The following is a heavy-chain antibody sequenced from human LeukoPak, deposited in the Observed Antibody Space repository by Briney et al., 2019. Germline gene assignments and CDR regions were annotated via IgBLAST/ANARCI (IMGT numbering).Heavy chain of an antibody. CDR1: GFTFSSYS. CDR2: ISSSSSYI. CDR3: ERESGGALRYPYYFDY. V-gene: IGHV3-21*01. J-gene: IGHJ4*02. D-gene: IGHD3-9*01. Sequence: GGSLRLSCAASGFTFSSYSMNWVRQAPGKGLEWVSSISSSSSYIYYADSVKGRFTISRDNAKNSLYLQMNSLRAEDKAVYYCERESGGALRYPYYFDYWGQGTLVTVSS.